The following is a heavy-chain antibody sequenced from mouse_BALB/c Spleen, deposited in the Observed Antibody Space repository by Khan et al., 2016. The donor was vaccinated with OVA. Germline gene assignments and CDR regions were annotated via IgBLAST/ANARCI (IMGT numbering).Heavy chain of an antibody. CDR1: GFSLSRYN. CDR2: IWGGGGT. J-gene: IGHJ4*01. V-gene: IGHV2-6-4*01. D-gene: IGHD2-14*01. Sequence: VQLQESGPVLVAPSQSLSITCTVSGFSLSRYNIHWVRQPPGKGLEWLGMIWGGGGTDYNSTIKSRLSISKDNSKSQVFLKMNSLQTDDSAMYYCARAYYRFDGYYAMDYWGQGTSVTVSS. CDR3: ARAYYRFDGYYAMDY.